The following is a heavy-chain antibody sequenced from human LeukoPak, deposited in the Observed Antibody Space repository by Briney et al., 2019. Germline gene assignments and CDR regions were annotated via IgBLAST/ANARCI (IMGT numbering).Heavy chain of an antibody. V-gene: IGHV3-30*03. CDR1: GFTFSSYG. CDR2: ISYDGSNK. J-gene: IGHJ6*02. CDR3: ARASPYCSSTSCYPYYYYGMDV. D-gene: IGHD2-2*01. Sequence: PGGSLRLSCAASGFTFSSYGMHWVRQAPGKGLEWVAVISYDGSNKYYADSVKGRFTISRDNSKNTLYLQMNSLRAEDTAVYYCARASPYCSSTSCYPYYYYGMDVWGQGTTVTVSS.